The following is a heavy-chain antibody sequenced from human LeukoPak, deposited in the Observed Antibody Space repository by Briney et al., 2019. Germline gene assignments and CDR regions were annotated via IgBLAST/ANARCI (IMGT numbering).Heavy chain of an antibody. J-gene: IGHJ6*02. CDR3: ARELVRLRYFDWSIYYYGMDV. CDR2: INTNTGNP. V-gene: IGHV7-4-1*02. Sequence: ASVKVSCKASGYTFTSYAMNWVRQAPGQGLEWMGWINTNTGNPTYAQGFTGRFVFSLDTSVSTAYLQISSLKAEDTAVYYCARELVRLRYFDWSIYYYGMDVWGQGTTVTVSS. CDR1: GYTFTSYA. D-gene: IGHD3-9*01.